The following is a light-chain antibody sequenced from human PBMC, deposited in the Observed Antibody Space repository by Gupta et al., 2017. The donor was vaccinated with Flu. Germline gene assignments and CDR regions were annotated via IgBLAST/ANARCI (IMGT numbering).Light chain of an antibody. Sequence: ISCRSSQSLLHSNGYTYLDWYLQMPGQSPQGLIYRTSGRAYGVPDRFSGSGSGTDFTLTINREAAEDVGVDYCIQTRQDRTFGRGTKLEIK. CDR2: RTS. CDR3: IQTRQDRT. CDR1: QSLLHSNGYTY. V-gene: IGKV2-28*01. J-gene: IGKJ2*01.